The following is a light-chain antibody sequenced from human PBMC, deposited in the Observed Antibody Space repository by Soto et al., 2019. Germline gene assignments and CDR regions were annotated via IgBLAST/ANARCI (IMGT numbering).Light chain of an antibody. CDR3: QHYGRSPTWT. Sequence: EIVLTQSPGTLSLSPGERATLSCRASQIVSSTYLAWFQQKPGQAPRLLIYGASTRATGIPDRFSGSGSGTDSTLTISGLEPEDFALYYCQHYGRSPTWTFGQGTKVEIK. CDR2: GAS. V-gene: IGKV3-20*01. J-gene: IGKJ1*01. CDR1: QIVSSTY.